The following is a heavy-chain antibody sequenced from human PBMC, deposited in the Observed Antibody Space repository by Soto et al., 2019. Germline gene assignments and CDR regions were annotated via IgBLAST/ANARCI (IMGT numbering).Heavy chain of an antibody. D-gene: IGHD2-2*01. Sequence: PSETLSLTCTVSGGSISGYYWSWIRQPPGKGLEWIGYIYYSGSTNYNPSLKSRVTISVDTSKNQFSLKLSSVTAADTAVYYCARERDTSRIDYWGQGTLVTVSS. CDR1: GGSISGYY. J-gene: IGHJ4*02. CDR2: IYYSGST. V-gene: IGHV4-59*01. CDR3: ARERDTSRIDY.